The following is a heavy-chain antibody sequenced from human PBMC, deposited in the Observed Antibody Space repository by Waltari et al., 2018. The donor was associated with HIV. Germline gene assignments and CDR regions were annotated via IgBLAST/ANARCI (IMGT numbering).Heavy chain of an antibody. Sequence: QVHLNQWGAGLLKPSATLSLTCAVYGESFDLYYWNWIGEINERGRIPLNPSLKSRLTISLDTSKKQFSLKLTSVTAADTGLYYCARGPVAWGVPHNLDWFFDVWGRGTLVTVSS. V-gene: IGHV4-34*01. CDR2: INERGRI. D-gene: IGHD3-10*01. CDR3: ARGPVAWGVPHNLDWFFDV. J-gene: IGHJ2*01. CDR1: GESFDLYY.